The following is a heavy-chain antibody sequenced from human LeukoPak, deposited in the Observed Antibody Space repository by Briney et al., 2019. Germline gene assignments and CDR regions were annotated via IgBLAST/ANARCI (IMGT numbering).Heavy chain of an antibody. CDR1: GFTFSDYY. D-gene: IGHD6-19*01. Sequence: GGSLRLSCAASGFTFSDYYMSWIRQAPGKGLEWVSYISSSGSTIYYADSVKGRFTISRDNAKNSLYLQMNSLRAEDTAVYYCAIAEKQWLAEGYAEYFQHWGQGTLVTVSS. CDR2: ISSSGSTI. J-gene: IGHJ1*01. V-gene: IGHV3-11*01. CDR3: AIAEKQWLAEGYAEYFQH.